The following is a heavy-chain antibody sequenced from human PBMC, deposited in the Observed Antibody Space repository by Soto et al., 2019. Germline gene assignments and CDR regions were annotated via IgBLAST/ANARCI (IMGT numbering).Heavy chain of an antibody. CDR2: IYYSGST. CDR3: ARGKFPFTFDY. V-gene: IGHV4-59*01. J-gene: IGHJ4*02. CDR1: GGSISTYY. Sequence: SETLSLTCTVSGGSISTYYWSWIRQPPGKGLEWIGYIYYSGSTDYNPSLKSRVTISEDASKNQFSLKLSSVTAADTAVYYCARGKFPFTFDYWGQGTLVTVSS. D-gene: IGHD3-10*01.